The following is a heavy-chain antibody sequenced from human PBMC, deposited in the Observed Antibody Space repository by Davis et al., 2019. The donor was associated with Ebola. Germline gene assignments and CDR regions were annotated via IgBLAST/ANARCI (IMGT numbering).Heavy chain of an antibody. J-gene: IGHJ6*02. V-gene: IGHV3-66*01. Sequence: GGSLRLSCAASGFTFSSYSMNWVRQAPGKGLEWVSVIYSGGSTYYADSVKGRFTISRDNSKNTLYLQMNSLRAEDTAVYSCARAPFYGSGYYDYYYGMDVWGQGTTVTVSS. CDR2: IYSGGST. CDR1: GFTFSSYS. CDR3: ARAPFYGSGYYDYYYGMDV. D-gene: IGHD3-3*01.